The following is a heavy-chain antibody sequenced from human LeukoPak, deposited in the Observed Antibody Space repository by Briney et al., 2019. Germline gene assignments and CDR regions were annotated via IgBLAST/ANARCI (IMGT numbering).Heavy chain of an antibody. CDR3: ARSIRGIAAAGRFDP. Sequence: ASVKVSCKASGYTFTGYYMHWVRQAPGQGLEWMGWINPNSGGTNYAQKFQGRVTITRDTSISTAYMELSRLRSDDTAVYYCARSIRGIAAAGRFDPWGQGTLVTVSS. D-gene: IGHD6-13*01. J-gene: IGHJ5*02. CDR1: GYTFTGYY. CDR2: INPNSGGT. V-gene: IGHV1-2*02.